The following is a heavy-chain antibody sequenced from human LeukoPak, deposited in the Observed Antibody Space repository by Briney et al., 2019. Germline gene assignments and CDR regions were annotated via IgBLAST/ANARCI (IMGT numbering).Heavy chain of an antibody. CDR2: ISRSGSTK. CDR3: ARDAGYGYDRFDY. V-gene: IGHV3-11*04. D-gene: IGHD5-18*01. Sequence: GGSLRLSCAASGFTFSDYNMRWIRQAPGKGLEWVSSISRSGSTKYYADSVKGRFTISRDNAKNSLFLQMNSLRAEDTAVYYCARDAGYGYDRFDYWGQGTQVTVSS. CDR1: GFTFSDYN. J-gene: IGHJ4*02.